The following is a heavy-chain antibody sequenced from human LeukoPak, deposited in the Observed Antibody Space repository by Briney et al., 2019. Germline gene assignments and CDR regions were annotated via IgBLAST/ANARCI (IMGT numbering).Heavy chain of an antibody. J-gene: IGHJ4*02. V-gene: IGHV1-3*01. CDR3: ARDHYYDSSGYLTHFDY. CDR1: GYTFTSYA. Sequence: ASVKVSFKASGYTFTSYAMHWVRQAPGQRLEWMGWINAGNGNTKYSQKFQGRVTITRDTSASTAYMELSSLRSEYTAVYYCARDHYYDSSGYLTHFDYWGQGTLVTVSS. D-gene: IGHD3-22*01. CDR2: INAGNGNT.